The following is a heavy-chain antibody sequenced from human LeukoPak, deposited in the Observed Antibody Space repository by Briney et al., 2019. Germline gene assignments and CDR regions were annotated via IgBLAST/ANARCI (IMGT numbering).Heavy chain of an antibody. V-gene: IGHV4-59*01. J-gene: IGHJ4*02. Sequence: SETLSLTCTVSGGSISSYYWSWIRQPPGKGLEWIGYIDYSGSTDFNPSLKSRVTMSVDTSKNQFSLKLSSVTAADTAVYYCAREGGPYRPLDYSGQGTLVTVAS. CDR3: AREGGPYRPLDY. CDR1: GGSISSYY. CDR2: IDYSGST.